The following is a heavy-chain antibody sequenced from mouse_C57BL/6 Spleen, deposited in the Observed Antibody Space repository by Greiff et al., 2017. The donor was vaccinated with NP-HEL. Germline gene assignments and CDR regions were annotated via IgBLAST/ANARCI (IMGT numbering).Heavy chain of an antibody. CDR3: ARGVTTVGGAMDY. J-gene: IGHJ4*01. Sequence: QVQLKQPGAELVKPGASVKLSCKASGYTFTSYWMHWVKQRPGRGLEWIGRIDPNSGGTKYNEKVKSKATMNVENPSSTAYMQLSILTSEDSAVYYCARGVTTVGGAMDYWGQGTSVTVSS. CDR1: GYTFTSYW. D-gene: IGHD1-1*01. CDR2: IDPNSGGT. V-gene: IGHV1-72*01.